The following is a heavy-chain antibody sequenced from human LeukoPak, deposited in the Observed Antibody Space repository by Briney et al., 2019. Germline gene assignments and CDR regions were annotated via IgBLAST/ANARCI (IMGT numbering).Heavy chain of an antibody. CDR1: GYSFTSYW. CDR3: ARRPGPLEGANFAFDI. V-gene: IGHV5-51*01. Sequence: GESLKISCKGSGYSFTSYWIGWVRQMPGKGLEWMGIIYPGDSDTRYSPSFQGQVTISADKSISTAYLQWSSLKASETAMYYCARRPGPLEGANFAFDIWGQGTMVTVSS. J-gene: IGHJ3*02. CDR2: IYPGDSDT. D-gene: IGHD1-26*01.